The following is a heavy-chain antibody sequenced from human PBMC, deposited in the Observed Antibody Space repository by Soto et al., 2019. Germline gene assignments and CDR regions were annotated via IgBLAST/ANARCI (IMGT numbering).Heavy chain of an antibody. Sequence: SVKVSCKASGGTFSSYAISWVRQAPGQGLEWMGGIIPIFGTANYAQKFQGRVTITADESTSTAYMELSSLRSEDTAVYYCARAETYYYDSSGYPLYGMDVWGQGTTVTVSS. CDR2: IIPIFGTA. J-gene: IGHJ6*02. CDR1: GGTFSSYA. D-gene: IGHD3-22*01. CDR3: ARAETYYYDSSGYPLYGMDV. V-gene: IGHV1-69*13.